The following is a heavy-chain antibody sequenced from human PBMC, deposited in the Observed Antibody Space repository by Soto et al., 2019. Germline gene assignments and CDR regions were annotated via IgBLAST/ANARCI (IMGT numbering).Heavy chain of an antibody. J-gene: IGHJ5*02. D-gene: IGHD3-22*01. V-gene: IGHV2-5*02. CDR2: IYWDDDK. CDR3: AHGGGYDSTSPSNWFDP. CDR1: VVSLSTNREG. Sequence: DSCSTLVNPPKTPTLSCSLSVVSLSTNREGVGWLPPAPRKALEWLALIYWDDDKRYSPSLKSRLTITKDTSKNQVVLTMTNMDPLDTATYYCAHGGGYDSTSPSNWFDPWGQGTLVTVSS.